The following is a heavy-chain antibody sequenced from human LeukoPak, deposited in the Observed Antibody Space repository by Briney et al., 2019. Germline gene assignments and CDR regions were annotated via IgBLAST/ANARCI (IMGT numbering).Heavy chain of an antibody. CDR2: IGTAGDT. CDR1: GFTFSSYD. V-gene: IGHV3-13*01. Sequence: PGGSLRLSCAASGFTFSSYDMHWVRQATGKGLEWVSAIGTAGDTYYPGSVKGRFTISRENAKNSLYLQMNSLRAGDTAVYYCARVSQYYYGMDVWGQGTTVTVSS. CDR3: ARVSQYYYGMDV. J-gene: IGHJ6*02.